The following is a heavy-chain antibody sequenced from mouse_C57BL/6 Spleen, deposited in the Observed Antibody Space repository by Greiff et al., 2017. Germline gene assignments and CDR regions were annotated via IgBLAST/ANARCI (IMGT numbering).Heavy chain of an antibody. CDR3: RAVVAPYAMDY. D-gene: IGHD1-1*01. Sequence: QVQLQQSGAELVRPGASVTLSCKASGYTFTDYEMHWVKQTPVHGLEWIGAIDPETGGTAYNQKFKGKAILTADKSSSTAYMELRSLTSEDSAVYYCRAVVAPYAMDYWGQGTSVTVSS. V-gene: IGHV1-15*01. J-gene: IGHJ4*01. CDR1: GYTFTDYE. CDR2: IDPETGGT.